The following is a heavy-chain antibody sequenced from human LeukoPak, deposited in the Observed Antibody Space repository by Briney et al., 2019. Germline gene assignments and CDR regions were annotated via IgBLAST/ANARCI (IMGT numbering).Heavy chain of an antibody. V-gene: IGHV4-59*01. CDR1: GGSISSYY. CDR2: IYYSGST. J-gene: IGHJ4*02. CDR3: ARDSCGYL. Sequence: SETLSLTCTVSGGSISSYYWSWIRQPPGKGLEWIGYIYYSGSTNYNPSLKSRVTISVDTSKNQFSLKLSSVTAADTAVYYCARDSCGYLWGQGTLVTVSS. D-gene: IGHD5-18*01.